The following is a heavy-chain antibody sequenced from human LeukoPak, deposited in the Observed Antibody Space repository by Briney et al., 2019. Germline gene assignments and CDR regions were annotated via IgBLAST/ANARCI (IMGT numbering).Heavy chain of an antibody. CDR2: IYYSGST. CDR3: ARDQTYSGSGIYTYFDY. Sequence: SETLSLTCTVSGGSISSSSYYWGWIRQPPGKGLEWIGSIYYSGSTYYNPSLKSRVTISVDTSKNHFSLKLSSVTAADTAVYYCARDQTYSGSGIYTYFDYWGQGILVTVSS. CDR1: GGSISSSSYY. V-gene: IGHV4-39*02. D-gene: IGHD3-10*01. J-gene: IGHJ4*02.